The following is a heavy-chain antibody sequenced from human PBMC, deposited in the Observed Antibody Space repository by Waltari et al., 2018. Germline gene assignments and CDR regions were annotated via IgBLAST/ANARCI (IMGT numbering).Heavy chain of an antibody. V-gene: IGHV4-59*01. CDR1: RGSISTYY. CDR3: ARSRVTARFYYYYMDV. J-gene: IGHJ6*03. Sequence: QVQLQESGSGLLKPSETLSLTCAVSRGSISTYYWSWIRQPPGKGLEWIGLIHYIGTTTYNPSLESRVTISLDTAKNQFSLKLSSVTAADTAVYYCARSRVTARFYYYYMDVWGRGTTVAVSS. D-gene: IGHD5-18*01. CDR2: IHYIGTT.